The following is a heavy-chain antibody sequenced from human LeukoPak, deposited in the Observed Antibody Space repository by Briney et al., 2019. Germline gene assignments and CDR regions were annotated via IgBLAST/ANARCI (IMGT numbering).Heavy chain of an antibody. D-gene: IGHD3-10*01. J-gene: IGHJ5*02. CDR2: ISAYNGNT. V-gene: IGHV1-18*01. CDR1: GYTFTSYG. CDR3: ARDWVGYYGSGSGGDWFDP. Sequence: ASVKVSCKASGYTFTSYGISWVRQAPGQGLEWMGWISAYNGNTNYAQKLQGRVTMTPDTSTSTAYMELRSLRSDDTAVYYCARDWVGYYGSGSGGDWFDPWGQGTLVTVSS.